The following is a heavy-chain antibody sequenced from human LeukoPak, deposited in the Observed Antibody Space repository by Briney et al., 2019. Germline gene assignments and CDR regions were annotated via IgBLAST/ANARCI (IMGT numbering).Heavy chain of an antibody. D-gene: IGHD5-18*01. V-gene: IGHV1-8*02. CDR3: ARARGYSYGYKDY. CDR2: MNPNSGNT. Sequence: ASVKVSCKASGYTFTSYYMHWVRQAPGQGLEWMGWMNPNSGNTGYAQNFQGRVTMTRNTAISTAYMELSSLRSGDTAVYYCARARGYSYGYKDYWGQGTLVTVSS. CDR1: GYTFTSYY. J-gene: IGHJ4*02.